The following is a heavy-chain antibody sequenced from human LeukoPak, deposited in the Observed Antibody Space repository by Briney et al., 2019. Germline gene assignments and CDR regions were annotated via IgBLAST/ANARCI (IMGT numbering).Heavy chain of an antibody. CDR2: IYYSGST. Sequence: SETLSLTCTVSGGSISSYYWSWIRQPPGKGLEWIGYIYYSGSTNYNPSLKSRVTISVDTSKNQFSLKLSSVTAADTAVYYCARDEAGEHYYDSSGYLFDYWGQGTLVTVSS. J-gene: IGHJ4*02. D-gene: IGHD3-22*01. CDR3: ARDEAGEHYYDSSGYLFDY. V-gene: IGHV4-59*12. CDR1: GGSISSYY.